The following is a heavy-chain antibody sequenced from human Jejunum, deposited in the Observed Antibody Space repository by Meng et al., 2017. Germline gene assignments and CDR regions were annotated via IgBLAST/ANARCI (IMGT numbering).Heavy chain of an antibody. CDR2: IHHTGNI. D-gene: IGHD6-13*01. CDR3: ARDLLGPAIAATGWFDP. J-gene: IGHJ5*02. CDR1: GASISDNNW. V-gene: IGHV4-4*02. Sequence: GQLQEPGPGLGKPSGTLSLTCAVSGASISDNNWWSWVRQAPGKGLEWIGEIHHTGNINYNPSLKSRVTMSLDKPKNQFSLEVTSVTAADTAVYYCARDLLGPAIAATGWFDPWGQGTLVTVSS.